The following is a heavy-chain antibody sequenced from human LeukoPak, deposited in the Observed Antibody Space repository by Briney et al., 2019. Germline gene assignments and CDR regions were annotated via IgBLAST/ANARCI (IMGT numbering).Heavy chain of an antibody. V-gene: IGHV4-34*01. CDR2: INHSGST. CDR3: ARVGADGSGFLFDY. D-gene: IGHD3-10*01. Sequence: PSETLSLTCAVYGGSFSGYYWSWIRQPPGKGLEWIGEINHSGSTNYNPSLKSRVTISVDTSKNQFSLKLSSVTAADTAVYYCARVGADGSGFLFDYWGQGTLVTVSS. CDR1: GGSFSGYY. J-gene: IGHJ4*02.